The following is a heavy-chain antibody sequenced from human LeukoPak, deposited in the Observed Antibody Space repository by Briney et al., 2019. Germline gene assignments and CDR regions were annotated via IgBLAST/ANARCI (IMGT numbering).Heavy chain of an antibody. CDR1: GGSISSSSYY. J-gene: IGHJ3*02. Sequence: SETLSLTCTVSGGSISSSSYYWGWIRQPPGKGLEWIGSIYYSGSTYYNPSLKSRVTISVDTSKNQFSLKLSSVTAADTAVYYCARHAIVVVIAISPDAFDIWGQGTMVTVSS. CDR2: IYYSGST. CDR3: ARHAIVVVIAISPDAFDI. V-gene: IGHV4-39*01. D-gene: IGHD2-21*01.